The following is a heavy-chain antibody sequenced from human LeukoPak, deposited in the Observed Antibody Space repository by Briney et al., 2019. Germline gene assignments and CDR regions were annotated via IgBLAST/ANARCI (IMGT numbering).Heavy chain of an antibody. CDR1: GGSISSYY. CDR2: IYYSGST. D-gene: IGHD4-17*01. J-gene: IGHJ6*03. V-gene: IGHV4-59*01. Sequence: PSETLSLTCTVSGGSISSYYWRWIRQPPGKGLEWVGYIYYSGSTNYNPSLTSRLTISVDPSKNQFSLKLSSVTAADTAVYYCARARDYDPPAFYYYYMDVWGKGTTVTVSS. CDR3: ARARDYDPPAFYYYYMDV.